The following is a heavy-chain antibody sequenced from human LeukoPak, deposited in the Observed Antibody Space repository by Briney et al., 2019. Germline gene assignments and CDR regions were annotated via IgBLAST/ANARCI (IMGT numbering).Heavy chain of an antibody. CDR1: GFTFSNYG. CDR3: AKYGPQDSGSSHFDY. J-gene: IGHJ4*02. Sequence: GGSLRLSCATSGFTFSNYGMHWVRQPPGKGLEWVAVISHDGSTTYYPDSVKGRFTISRDNSENTLFLQMNSLRAEDTAIYYCAKYGPQDSGSSHFDYWGQGALVTVSS. CDR2: ISHDGSTT. D-gene: IGHD1-26*01. V-gene: IGHV3-30*18.